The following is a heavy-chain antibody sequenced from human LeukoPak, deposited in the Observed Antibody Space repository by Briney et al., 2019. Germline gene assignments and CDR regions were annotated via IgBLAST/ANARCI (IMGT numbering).Heavy chain of an antibody. D-gene: IGHD3-3*01. CDR1: GASISNYY. V-gene: IGHV4-59*01. CDR2: IYFSGST. CDR3: TKEKQSVSDY. Sequence: SETLSLTCTVSGASISNYYWSWIRQPPGKGLKWIGYIYFSGSTNYYPSLKSRVTIPVERSKSQFSLKLTSVTAADTAVYYCTKEKQSVSDYWGQGILVTVSS. J-gene: IGHJ4*02.